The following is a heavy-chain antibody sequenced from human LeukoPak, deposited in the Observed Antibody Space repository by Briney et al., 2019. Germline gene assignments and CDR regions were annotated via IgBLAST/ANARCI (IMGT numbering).Heavy chain of an antibody. Sequence: QPGGSLRLSCAASGFTFRSYEMNWVRQAPGKGLEWVSYITSSGNTIYYADSVKGRFTISRDNAKNSLYLQMNSLRAEGTAVYYCARANYYDISGYDYWGQGTLVTVSS. CDR1: GFTFRSYE. CDR2: ITSSGNTI. D-gene: IGHD3-22*01. V-gene: IGHV3-48*03. J-gene: IGHJ4*02. CDR3: ARANYYDISGYDY.